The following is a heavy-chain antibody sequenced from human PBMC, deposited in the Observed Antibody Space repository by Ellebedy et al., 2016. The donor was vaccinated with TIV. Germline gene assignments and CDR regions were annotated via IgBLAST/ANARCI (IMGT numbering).Heavy chain of an antibody. CDR1: GYTFTSYY. V-gene: IGHV1-46*01. D-gene: IGHD3-22*01. J-gene: IGHJ4*02. CDR3: AREHTAVGSGYPE. CDR2: INPSGGST. Sequence: ASVKVSXKASGYTFTSYYMHWVRQAPGQGLEWMGIINPSGGSTSYAQKFQGRVTMTRDTSTSTVYMELSSLRSEDTAVYYCAREHTAVGSGYPEWGQGTLVTVSS.